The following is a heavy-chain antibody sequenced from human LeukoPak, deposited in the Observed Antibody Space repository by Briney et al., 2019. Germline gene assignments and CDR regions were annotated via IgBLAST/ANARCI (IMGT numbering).Heavy chain of an antibody. V-gene: IGHV4-39*01. D-gene: IGHD2-15*01. CDR3: ASTYCSGGSCYLNWFDP. Sequence: RTSETLSLTCTVSGGSISSSSYYWGWIRQPPGKGLEWIGSIYYSGSTYYNPSLKSRVTISVDTSKNQFSLKLSSVTAAETAVYYCASTYCSGGSCYLNWFDPWGQGTLVTVSS. CDR2: IYYSGST. CDR1: GGSISSSSYY. J-gene: IGHJ5*02.